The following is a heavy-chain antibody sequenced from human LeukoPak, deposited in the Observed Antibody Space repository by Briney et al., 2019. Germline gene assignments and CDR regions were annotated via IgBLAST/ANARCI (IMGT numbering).Heavy chain of an antibody. CDR2: IYYSGST. Sequence: SETLSLTCTVSGGSISSYYWSWIRQPPGKGLEWIGYIYYSGSTNYNPSLKSRVTISVDTSKNQFSLNLISVTAADTAVYYCARGLQWLVPFDYWGQGTLVTVSS. D-gene: IGHD6-19*01. J-gene: IGHJ4*02. CDR3: ARGLQWLVPFDY. CDR1: GGSISSYY. V-gene: IGHV4-59*01.